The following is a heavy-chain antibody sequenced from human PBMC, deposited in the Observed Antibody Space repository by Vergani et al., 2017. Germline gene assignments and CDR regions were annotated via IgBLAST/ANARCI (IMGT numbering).Heavy chain of an antibody. CDR3: TTDNQQSSLGHCSVTNCYGGVFDI. CDR2: VSTGTKSQ. Sequence: VQLVESGGGVVQPGTSLRLSCVVSGFDFSSYIMNWVRQAPGKGLEWVSFVSTGTKSQSYAESVKGRFTISRDSAKNSLYLQMDSLRAEDTAVYYCTTDNQQSSLGHCSVTNCYGGVFDIWGQGTVVTVSS. D-gene: IGHD2-15*01. V-gene: IGHV3-48*01. CDR1: GFDFSSYI. J-gene: IGHJ3*02.